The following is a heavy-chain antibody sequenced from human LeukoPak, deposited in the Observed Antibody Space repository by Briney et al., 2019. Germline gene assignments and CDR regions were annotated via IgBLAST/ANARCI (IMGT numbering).Heavy chain of an antibody. V-gene: IGHV3-64*01. CDR3: ARESLDYYGSGSWYFDY. J-gene: IGHJ4*02. CDR1: GFTFSSYA. D-gene: IGHD3-10*01. CDR2: ISSNGGST. Sequence: GGSLRLSCAASGFTFSSYAMHWVRQAPGKGLEYVSAISSNGGSTYYANSVKGRFTISRDNSKNTLYLQMGSLRAEDMAVYYCARESLDYYGSGSWYFDYWGQGTLVTVSS.